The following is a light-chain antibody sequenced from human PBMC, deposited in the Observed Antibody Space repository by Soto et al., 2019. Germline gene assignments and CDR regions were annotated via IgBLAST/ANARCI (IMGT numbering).Light chain of an antibody. CDR1: QSLSSSQ. V-gene: IGKV3-20*01. CDR3: QQSRGSPLT. Sequence: EIVLTQSPGTLYLSPGERATLSCKASQSLSSSQLAWYQQKPGQAPRLLIYGASSRATGIPDRISGSGSGTDFTLTISRLEAEDFAVYYCQQSRGSPLTFVQGTKVEIK. CDR2: GAS. J-gene: IGKJ1*01.